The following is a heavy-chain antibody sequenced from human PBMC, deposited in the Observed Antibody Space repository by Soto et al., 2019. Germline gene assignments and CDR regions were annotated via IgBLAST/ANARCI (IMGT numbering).Heavy chain of an antibody. V-gene: IGHV4-61*01. CDR1: GGSVSSGSYY. CDR3: ARDSIVGAIY. J-gene: IGHJ4*02. D-gene: IGHD1-26*01. CDR2: IYYSGST. Sequence: QVQLQESGPGLVKPSETLSLTCTVSGGSVSSGSYYWSWIRQPPGKGLEWIGYIYYSGSTNYNPSLKSRVTISVDTSKNQFSLKLSSVTAADTAVYYCARDSIVGAIYWGQGTLVTVSS.